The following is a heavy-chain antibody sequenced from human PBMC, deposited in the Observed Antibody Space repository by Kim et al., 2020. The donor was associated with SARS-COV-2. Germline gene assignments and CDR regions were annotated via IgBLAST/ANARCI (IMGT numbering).Heavy chain of an antibody. V-gene: IGHV3-73*01. D-gene: IGHD1-1*01. J-gene: IGHJ3*02. CDR1: GLTFSGYS. CDR3: SCVHGTTFAFWDTFD. CDR2: IRSKANSYAT. Sequence: GGSLRLSCAASGLTFSGYSMHWVRQASGKGLEWVGRIRSKANSYATTYAASVKGRFTISRDDSKTTAYLQLNSLKTEDTAVYYCSCVHGTTFAFWDTFD.